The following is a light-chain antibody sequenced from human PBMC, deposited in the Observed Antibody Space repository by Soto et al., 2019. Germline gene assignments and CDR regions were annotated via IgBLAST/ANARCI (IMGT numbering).Light chain of an antibody. V-gene: IGKV3-20*01. Sequence: EIVLTQSPGTLSLSPGERATLSCRASQSVSSNYLVWYQQKPGQPPRLLIYGASSRATGIPDRFSGSGSGTVFTLTISRLEPEDVAEYYCQHYSRSPFAFGGGTKVDIK. CDR2: GAS. CDR3: QHYSRSPFA. CDR1: QSVSSNY. J-gene: IGKJ3*01.